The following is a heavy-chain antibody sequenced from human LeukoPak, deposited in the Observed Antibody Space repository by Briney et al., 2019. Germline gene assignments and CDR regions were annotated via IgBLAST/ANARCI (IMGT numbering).Heavy chain of an antibody. CDR1: GGSISNYF. D-gene: IGHD6-13*01. CDR3: ARPAAGQGGDWYFDL. V-gene: IGHV4-59*08. Sequence: SETLSLTCIVSGGSISNYFWSWIRQPPGKGLEWIGYVHYTGSTNYNPSPKSRATISVDTSKKQFSLKLSSVTATDTAVYYCARPAAGQGGDWYFDLWGRGTLVTVSS. J-gene: IGHJ2*01. CDR2: VHYTGST.